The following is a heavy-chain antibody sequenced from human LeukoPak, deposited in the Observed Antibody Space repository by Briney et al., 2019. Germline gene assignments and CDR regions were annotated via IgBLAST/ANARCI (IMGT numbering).Heavy chain of an antibody. D-gene: IGHD6-19*01. CDR3: ARSAYSSGVD. Sequence: GGSLRLSCAASGFTFSRFTMHWVRQAPGKGLEYVSAISSNGGSTYYANSVKGRFTISRDNSKNTLYLQMGSLRAEDMAVYYCARSAYSSGVDWGQGTLVTVSS. CDR2: ISSNGGST. J-gene: IGHJ4*02. V-gene: IGHV3-64*01. CDR1: GFTFSRFT.